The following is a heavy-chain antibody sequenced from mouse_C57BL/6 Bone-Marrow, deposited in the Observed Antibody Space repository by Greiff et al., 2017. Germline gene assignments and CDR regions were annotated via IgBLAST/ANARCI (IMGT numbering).Heavy chain of an antibody. CDR1: GFTFSSYA. D-gene: IGHD1-1*01. CDR2: ISSGGDYI. J-gene: IGHJ1*03. V-gene: IGHV5S21*01. Sequence: EVKLMESGAGLVKPGGSLKLSCAASGFTFSSYAMSWVRQTPEKRLEWVAYISSGGDYIYYADTVKGRFTISRDNARNTLYLQMSSLKSEDTAMYYCTRRGSNWYVEVCGTGTTVTVSS. CDR3: TRRGSNWYVEV.